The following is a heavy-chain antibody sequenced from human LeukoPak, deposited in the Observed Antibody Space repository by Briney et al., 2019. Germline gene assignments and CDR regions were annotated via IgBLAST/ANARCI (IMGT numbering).Heavy chain of an antibody. CDR2: VYHSGST. D-gene: IGHD3-16*01. Sequence: SETLSLTCAVSGDSISTNHWWSWVRQPPGKGLEWIGEVYHSGSTNYNPSLKSRVTISVDTSKNQFSLKLSSVTAADTAVYYCARVPKEGGYFDYWGQGTLVTVSS. J-gene: IGHJ4*02. CDR1: GDSISTNHW. V-gene: IGHV4-4*02. CDR3: ARVPKEGGYFDY.